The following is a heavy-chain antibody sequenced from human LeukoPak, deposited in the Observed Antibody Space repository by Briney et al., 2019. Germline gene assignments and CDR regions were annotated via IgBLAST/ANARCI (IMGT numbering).Heavy chain of an antibody. Sequence: SETLSPTCAVYGGSFSGYYWSWIRQPPGKGLEWIGEINHSGSTNYNPSLKSRVTISVDTSKNQFSLKLSSVTAADTAVYYCARAVFGAWFGELSGPWFDPWGQGTLVTVSS. CDR2: INHSGST. V-gene: IGHV4-34*01. D-gene: IGHD3-10*01. J-gene: IGHJ5*02. CDR1: GGSFSGYY. CDR3: ARAVFGAWFGELSGPWFDP.